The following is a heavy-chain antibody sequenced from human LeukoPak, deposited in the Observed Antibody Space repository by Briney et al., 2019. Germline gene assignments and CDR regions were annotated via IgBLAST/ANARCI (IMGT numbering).Heavy chain of an antibody. J-gene: IGHJ4*02. CDR1: GFTFSSYS. CDR3: ARVKDYYDSSAQGGDY. Sequence: GGSLRLSCAASGFTFSSYSMNWVRQAPGKGLEWVSSISSSSYIYYADSVKGRFTISRDNAKNSLYLQMNSLRAEDTAVYYCARVKDYYDSSAQGGDYWGQGTLVTVSS. D-gene: IGHD3-22*01. V-gene: IGHV3-21*01. CDR2: ISSSSYI.